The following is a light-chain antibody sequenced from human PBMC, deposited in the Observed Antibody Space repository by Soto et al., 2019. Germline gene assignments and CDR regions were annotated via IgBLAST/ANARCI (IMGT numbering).Light chain of an antibody. J-gene: IGKJ1*01. V-gene: IGKV1-39*01. Sequence: DIQMTQSPSSLSASVGDRVTITCRASRSINTYVNWYQQRPGKAPELLIYSASSLHTGVPSRFSGSGAGTDFTFTISRLLPEVVAIYYCQRPYSPPRTFGQGTKVDIK. CDR3: QRPYSPPRT. CDR2: SAS. CDR1: RSINTY.